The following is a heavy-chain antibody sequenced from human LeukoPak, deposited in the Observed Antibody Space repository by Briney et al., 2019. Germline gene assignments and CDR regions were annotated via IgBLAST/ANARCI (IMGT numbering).Heavy chain of an antibody. D-gene: IGHD3-10*01. CDR2: IYPGDSDT. Sequence: GESLRISCKGSGYSFTSYWIGWVRQMPGKGLEWMGIIYPGDSDTRYSPSFQGQVTISADKSISTAYLQWSSLKASDTAMYYCARSYYYGSGSPDGYDSAFDIWGQGTMVTVSS. CDR1: GYSFTSYW. V-gene: IGHV5-51*01. J-gene: IGHJ3*02. CDR3: ARSYYYGSGSPDGYDSAFDI.